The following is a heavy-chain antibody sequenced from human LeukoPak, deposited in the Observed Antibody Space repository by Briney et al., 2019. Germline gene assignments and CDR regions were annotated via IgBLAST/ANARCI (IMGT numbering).Heavy chain of an antibody. CDR2: MNPNSGNT. CDR3: ARDPGPGMGDAFDI. D-gene: IGHD1-26*01. CDR1: GYTFTSYD. V-gene: IGHV1-8*02. Sequence: ASVKVSCKASGYTFTSYDINWVRQATGQGLEWMGWMNPNSGNTGYAQKFQGRVTMTRDMSTSTVYMELSSLRSEDTAVYYCARDPGPGMGDAFDIWGQGTMVTVSS. J-gene: IGHJ3*02.